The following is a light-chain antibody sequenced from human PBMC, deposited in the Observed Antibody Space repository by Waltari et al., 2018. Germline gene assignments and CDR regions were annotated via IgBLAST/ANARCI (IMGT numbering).Light chain of an antibody. J-gene: IGLJ1*01. CDR1: TRDVGSYDI. CDR3: CSYAGRGTYV. CDR2: EVF. V-gene: IGLV2-23*02. Sequence: QSALTQPASVSGTPGQSITIPCSGTTRDVGSYDIVSWYQQHPGETPKLLICEVFKRPPDTSSRFSGAKSGSTASLTISGLQPEDEADYYCCSYAGRGTYVFGSGTKVTVL.